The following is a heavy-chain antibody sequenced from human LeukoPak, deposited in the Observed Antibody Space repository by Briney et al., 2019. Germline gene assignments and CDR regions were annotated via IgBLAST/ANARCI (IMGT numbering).Heavy chain of an antibody. D-gene: IGHD1-26*01. CDR2: IYYSGST. CDR3: ARAGRFDY. CDR1: GGSISSSSYY. Sequence: PSETLSLTCTVSGGSISSSSYYWGWIRQPPGKGLEWIGSIYYSGSTYYNPSLKSRVTISVDTSKNQFSLKLSSVTAADTAVYYCARAGRFDYWGQGTLVTVSS. J-gene: IGHJ4*02. V-gene: IGHV4-39*07.